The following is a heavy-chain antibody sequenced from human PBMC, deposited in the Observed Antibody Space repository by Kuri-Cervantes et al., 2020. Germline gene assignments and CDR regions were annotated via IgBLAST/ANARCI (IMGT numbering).Heavy chain of an antibody. CDR2: IYSGGST. D-gene: IGHD6-13*01. V-gene: IGHV3-53*01. CDR1: GFTVSSNY. Sequence: GESLKISCAASGFTVSSNYMSWVRQAPGKGLEWVSVIYSGGSTYYADSVKGRFTISRDNAKNSPYLQMNSLRAEDTAVYYCARVGSSSRGRRFDPWGQGTLVTVSS. CDR3: ARVGSSSRGRRFDP. J-gene: IGHJ5*02.